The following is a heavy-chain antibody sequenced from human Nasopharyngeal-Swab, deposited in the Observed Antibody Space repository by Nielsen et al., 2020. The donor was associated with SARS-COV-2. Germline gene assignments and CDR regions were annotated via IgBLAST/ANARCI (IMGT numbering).Heavy chain of an antibody. CDR3: AKGRVDYYYDSSGYRTSYYYYGMDV. D-gene: IGHD3-22*01. CDR1: GFPFSSYW. V-gene: IGHV3-7*01. Sequence: GESLKISCAASGFPFSSYWMSWVRQSPGKGLEWVANIKQDGSEKYYVDYVKGRFTISRDNAKNSLYLQMNSLRAEDTAVYYCAKGRVDYYYDSSGYRTSYYYYGMDVWGQGTTVTVSS. CDR2: IKQDGSEK. J-gene: IGHJ6*02.